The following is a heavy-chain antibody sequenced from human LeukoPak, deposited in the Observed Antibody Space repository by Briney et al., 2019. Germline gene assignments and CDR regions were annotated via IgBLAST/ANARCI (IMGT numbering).Heavy chain of an antibody. D-gene: IGHD3-22*01. CDR3: ARGYYDSRGYSNTFDI. V-gene: IGHV4-59*01. CDR2: INYSGNT. J-gene: IGHJ3*02. CDR1: GASISSSY. Sequence: KPSETLSLTYAVSGASISSSYWSWVRQPPGKGLEWIGYINYSGNTKYNPSLESRVTISVHASNNQFSLRLSSVTAADTAFYYCARGYYDSRGYSNTFDIWGQGTLVTVSS.